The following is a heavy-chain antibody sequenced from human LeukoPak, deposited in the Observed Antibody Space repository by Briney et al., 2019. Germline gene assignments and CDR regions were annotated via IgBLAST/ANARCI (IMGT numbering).Heavy chain of an antibody. V-gene: IGHV4-59*08. J-gene: IGHJ4*02. Sequence: SETLSLTCSVSGGSISSYYWSWIRQPPGKGLEWFGYIYYSGSTNYNPSLKTRVTISVDTSKNQFSLKLSSVTAADTAVYYCASGNYGDYVPRWDYWGQGTLVTVSS. D-gene: IGHD4-17*01. CDR1: GGSISSYY. CDR2: IYYSGST. CDR3: ASGNYGDYVPRWDY.